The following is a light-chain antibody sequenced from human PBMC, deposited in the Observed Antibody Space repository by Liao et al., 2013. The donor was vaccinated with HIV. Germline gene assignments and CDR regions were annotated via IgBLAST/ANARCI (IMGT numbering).Light chain of an antibody. Sequence: SYDLTQPPSRVRVPRTDSQHHLLWRYIGGKFACWYQQKPGQSPVLVIYQDFKRPSGIPERFSGSNSGNTATLTITGTQAMDEADYYCQAWDSSTEVFGTGTKVTVL. J-gene: IGLJ1*01. V-gene: IGLV3-1*01. CDR2: QDF. CDR1: IGGKF. CDR3: QAWDSSTEV.